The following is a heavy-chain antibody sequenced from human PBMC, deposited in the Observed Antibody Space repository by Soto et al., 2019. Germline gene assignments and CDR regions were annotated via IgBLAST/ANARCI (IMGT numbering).Heavy chain of an antibody. CDR1: GFTFSDYY. CDR3: ARDSYYDYIWGSYRFPNWFDP. J-gene: IGHJ5*02. CDR2: ISSSGSTI. V-gene: IGHV3-11*01. D-gene: IGHD3-16*02. Sequence: GGPMRLSYAAPGFTFSDYYMSWIRQAPGKGLEWVSYISSSGSTIYYADSVKGRFTISRDNAKNSLYLQMNSLRAEDTAVYYCARDSYYDYIWGSYRFPNWFDPWGQGTLVTVSS.